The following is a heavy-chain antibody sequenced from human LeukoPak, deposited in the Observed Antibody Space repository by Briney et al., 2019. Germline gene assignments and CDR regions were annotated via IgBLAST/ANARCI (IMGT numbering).Heavy chain of an antibody. CDR1: GFTFSSYA. J-gene: IGHJ4*02. D-gene: IGHD1-26*01. V-gene: IGHV3-23*01. CDR2: ISGSGGST. Sequence: GGSLRLSCAASGFTFSSYAMSWVHQAPGKGLEWISAISGSGGSTYYADSVKGRFTISRDNSENTLYLQMNSLRAEDTAVYYCAKDALGELPYYFDYWGQGTLVTVSS. CDR3: AKDALGELPYYFDY.